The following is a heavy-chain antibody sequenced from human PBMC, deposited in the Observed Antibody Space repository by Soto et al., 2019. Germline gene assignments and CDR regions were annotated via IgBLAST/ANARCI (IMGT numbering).Heavy chain of an antibody. CDR3: AKGISLWGATVDY. Sequence: EVQLVESGGGLVQPGRSLRLSCAASGFTFDDYAMHWVRQAPGKGLEWVSGISWNSGSIGYADSVKGRFTISRDNAKKSLYLQMNSLRAEDTALYYCAKGISLWGATVDYWGQGTLVTVSS. J-gene: IGHJ4*02. CDR2: ISWNSGSI. V-gene: IGHV3-9*01. D-gene: IGHD5-12*01. CDR1: GFTFDDYA.